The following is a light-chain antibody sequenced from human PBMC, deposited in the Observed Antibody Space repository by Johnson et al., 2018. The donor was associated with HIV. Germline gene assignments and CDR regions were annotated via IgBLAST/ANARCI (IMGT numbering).Light chain of an antibody. CDR1: TSNIGSNT. V-gene: IGLV1-44*01. CDR2: RNH. CDR3: AAWDDSLNGSYV. J-gene: IGLJ1*01. Sequence: QSVLTQPPSASETPGQRVTISCSGSTSNIGSNTVSWYQQLPGTAPKLLIYRNHQRPSGVPDRISGSKSGTSASLAISGLQAGDEADYYCAAWDDSLNGSYVFGTGTKVTVL.